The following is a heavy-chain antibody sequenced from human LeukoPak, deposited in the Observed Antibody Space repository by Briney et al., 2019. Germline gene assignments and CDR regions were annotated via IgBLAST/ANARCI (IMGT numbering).Heavy chain of an antibody. J-gene: IGHJ4*02. CDR3: ARVGLAAAALDY. Sequence: ASVKVSCKASGYSFTSCLIHWIRQAPGQGLEWMGWINPNSGGTNYAQKFQGRVTMTRDTSISTAYMELSRLRSDDTAVYYCARVGLAAAALDYWGQGTLVTVSS. CDR1: GYSFTSCL. V-gene: IGHV1-2*02. CDR2: INPNSGGT. D-gene: IGHD6-13*01.